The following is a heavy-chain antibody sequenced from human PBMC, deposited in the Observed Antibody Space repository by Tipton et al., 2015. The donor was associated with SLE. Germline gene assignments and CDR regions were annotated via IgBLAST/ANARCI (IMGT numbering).Heavy chain of an antibody. Sequence: VQLVQSGGGLVKPGGTLRLSCAVSGFTFSSYRMNWVRQAPGKGLEWVATISSGGNYIYYADSVEGRFSISRDNVKNSLYLEMNSLRAEDTAVYSCARDNRGYDSEWYFDLWGRGTLVTVSS. CDR2: ISSGGNYI. J-gene: IGHJ2*01. D-gene: IGHD5-12*01. CDR3: ARDNRGYDSEWYFDL. V-gene: IGHV3-21*03. CDR1: GFTFSSYR.